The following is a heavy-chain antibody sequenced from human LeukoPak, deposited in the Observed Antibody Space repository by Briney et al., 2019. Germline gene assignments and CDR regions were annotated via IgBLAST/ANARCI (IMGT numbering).Heavy chain of an antibody. CDR1: GFTFSRHW. CDR2: IKQGGGER. V-gene: IGHV3-7*01. Sequence: GGSLRLSCAGAGFTFSRHWMNWVRQAPGKGLEWVANIKQGGGERYYVDSVKGRFTISRDDAKNSLYLQMNSLRAEDTAIYYCARGSDYGDRTDYLDYWGQGTLVSVSS. D-gene: IGHD4-17*01. CDR3: ARGSDYGDRTDYLDY. J-gene: IGHJ4*02.